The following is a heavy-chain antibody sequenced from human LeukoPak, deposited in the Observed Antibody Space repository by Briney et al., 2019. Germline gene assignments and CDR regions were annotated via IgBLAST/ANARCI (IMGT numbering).Heavy chain of an antibody. CDR1: GDSVSSNSAA. D-gene: IGHD3-10*01. CDR3: ASGHYYASGSYYNGLDY. Sequence: SQTRSLTCAISGDSVSSNSAAWNWFRQSPSRGLEWLGRTYYRSKWNNDYAVSVKSRITINPDTSKNQFSLQLNSVTPEDTAVYYCASGHYYASGSYYNGLDYWGQGTLVTVSS. V-gene: IGHV6-1*01. J-gene: IGHJ4*02. CDR2: TYYRSKWNN.